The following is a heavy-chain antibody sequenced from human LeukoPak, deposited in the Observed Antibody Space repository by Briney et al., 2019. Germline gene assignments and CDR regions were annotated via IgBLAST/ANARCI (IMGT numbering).Heavy chain of an antibody. D-gene: IGHD2-2*02. CDR1: GFTFSSYN. Sequence: PGGSLRLSCAASGFTFSSYNMNWVRQAPGKGLEWVSSISSSSSYIYYADSVRGRFTISRDNSKNTLYLQMNSLRAEDTAVYYCARDVWDIVVVPAAIGGNYYYYGMDVWGQGTTVTVSS. CDR3: ARDVWDIVVVPAAIGGNYYYYGMDV. J-gene: IGHJ6*02. V-gene: IGHV3-21*01. CDR2: ISSSSSYI.